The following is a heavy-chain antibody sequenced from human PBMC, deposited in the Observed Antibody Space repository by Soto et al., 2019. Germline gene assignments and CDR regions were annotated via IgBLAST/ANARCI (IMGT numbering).Heavy chain of an antibody. D-gene: IGHD2-2*01. Sequence: QVQLVQSGAEVKKPGSSVKVSCKASGGTFSSYAISWVRQAPGQGLEWMGGIIPIFGTANYAQKFQGRVTITADESTSTAYMELSSLRSEDTAVYYCARAMEYCISTSCDEAYYYYGMDVWGQGTTVTVSS. CDR2: IIPIFGTA. CDR3: ARAMEYCISTSCDEAYYYYGMDV. J-gene: IGHJ6*02. V-gene: IGHV1-69*12. CDR1: GGTFSSYA.